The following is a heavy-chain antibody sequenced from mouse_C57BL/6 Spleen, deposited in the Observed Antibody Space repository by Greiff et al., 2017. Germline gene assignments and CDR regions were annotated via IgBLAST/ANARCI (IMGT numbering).Heavy chain of an antibody. CDR2: INPNNGGT. J-gene: IGHJ4*01. CDR3: ARGGSIFSMDY. Sequence: VHVKQSGPELVKPGASVKMSCKASGYTFTDYNMHWVKQSHGKSLEWIGYINPNNGGTSYNQKFKGKATLTVNKSSSTAYMELRSLTSEDSAVYYCARGGSIFSMDYWGQGTSVTVSS. CDR1: GYTFTDYN. V-gene: IGHV1-22*01. D-gene: IGHD2-3*01.